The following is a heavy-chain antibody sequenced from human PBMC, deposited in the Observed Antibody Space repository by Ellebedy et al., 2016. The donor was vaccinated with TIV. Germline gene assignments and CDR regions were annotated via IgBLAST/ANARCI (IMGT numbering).Heavy chain of an antibody. CDR2: IKQDGSEK. CDR3: ARDSGSAYCGGDCYPEAFDI. J-gene: IGHJ3*02. CDR1: GFTFSSYW. V-gene: IGHV3-7*03. D-gene: IGHD2-21*02. Sequence: GESLKISXAASGFTFSSYWMSWVRQAPGKGLEWVANIKQDGSEKYYVDSVKGRFTISRDNAKNSLYLQMNSLRAEDTAVYYCARDSGSAYCGGDCYPEAFDIWGQGTMVTVSS.